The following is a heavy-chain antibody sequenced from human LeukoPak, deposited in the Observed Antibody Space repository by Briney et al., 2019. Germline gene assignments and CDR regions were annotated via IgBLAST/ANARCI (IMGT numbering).Heavy chain of an antibody. CDR1: GFSFSSYA. CDR3: ARESGALRGYSFGL. V-gene: IGHV3-30-3*01. J-gene: IGHJ4*02. CDR2: TTSDESNK. D-gene: IGHD5-18*01. Sequence: GGSLRLSCAASGFSFSSYAMHWVRQAAGKGLEWVAITTSDESNKHYADSMKGRFTISRDNSKNTLYLQMNSLRAEDTAVYYCARESGALRGYSFGLWGQGTLVTVSS.